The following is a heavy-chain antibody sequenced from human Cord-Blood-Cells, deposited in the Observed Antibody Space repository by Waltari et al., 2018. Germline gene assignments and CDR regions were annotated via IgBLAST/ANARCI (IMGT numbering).Heavy chain of an antibody. Sequence: KGLEWIGEINHSGSTNYNPSLKSRVTISVDTSKNQFSLKLSSVTAADTAVYYCARGDSTVTSRDAFDIWGQGTMVTVSS. CDR2: INHSGST. D-gene: IGHD4-17*01. V-gene: IGHV4-34*01. CDR3: ARGDSTVTSRDAFDI. J-gene: IGHJ3*02.